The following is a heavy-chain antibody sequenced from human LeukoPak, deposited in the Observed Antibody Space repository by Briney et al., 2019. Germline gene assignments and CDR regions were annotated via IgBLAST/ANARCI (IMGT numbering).Heavy chain of an antibody. Sequence: PSETLSLTCDVSGYSISSGHYWSWIRQPPGKGLEWIATIHHSGVTYYNPSLKSQFTISVDTSKNQFSLKLSSVTAAGTAVYYCARYTGTNWGYSFDSWGQGTLVTVSS. V-gene: IGHV4-38-2*01. D-gene: IGHD7-27*01. CDR3: ARYTGTNWGYSFDS. CDR2: IHHSGVT. CDR1: GYSISSGHY. J-gene: IGHJ4*02.